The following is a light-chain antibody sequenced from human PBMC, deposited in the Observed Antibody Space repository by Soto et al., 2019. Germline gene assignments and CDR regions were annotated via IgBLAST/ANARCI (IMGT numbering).Light chain of an antibody. V-gene: IGLV2-14*01. J-gene: IGLJ1*01. Sequence: QSALTQPASVSGSPGQSITISCTGTSSDVGGYNYVSWYQQHPGKAPKFMSYDVSNRPSGVSNRFSGSKSGNTASLTISGLQAEDEADYSCCSYTTSNTRQIVFGTGTKLTVL. CDR3: CSYTTSNTRQIV. CDR2: DVS. CDR1: SSDVGGYNY.